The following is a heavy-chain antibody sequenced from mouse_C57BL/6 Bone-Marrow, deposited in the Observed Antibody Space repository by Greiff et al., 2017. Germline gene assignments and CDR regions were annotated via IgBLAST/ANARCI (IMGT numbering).Heavy chain of an antibody. J-gene: IGHJ1*03. CDR2: IDPENGDT. D-gene: IGHD1-1*01. CDR3: ANFGSRYVYV. CDR1: GFNFKDDY. V-gene: IGHV14-4*01. Sequence: VQLQQSGAELVRPGASVKLSCTASGFNFKDDYMPWVKQRPEQGLEWIGWIDPENGDTEYASKIQGKATITTDRSSNTAYLHLSSLTSEDTAVYYCANFGSRYVYVWGTGTTVTVSS.